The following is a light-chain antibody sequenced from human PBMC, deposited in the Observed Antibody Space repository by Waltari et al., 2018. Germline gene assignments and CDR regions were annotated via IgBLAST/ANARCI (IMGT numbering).Light chain of an antibody. V-gene: IGKV3-11*01. CDR2: ETS. Sequence: ELVLTQTPDTLSLSPGQRATLSCRASQNVGIFLAWYQQKPGQAPRLLIYETSKRATGIPARFSGSGSGTHFALTISSLEPEDFAVYYCQQRSNWPPLTFGGGTRVEIK. CDR1: QNVGIF. CDR3: QQRSNWPPLT. J-gene: IGKJ4*01.